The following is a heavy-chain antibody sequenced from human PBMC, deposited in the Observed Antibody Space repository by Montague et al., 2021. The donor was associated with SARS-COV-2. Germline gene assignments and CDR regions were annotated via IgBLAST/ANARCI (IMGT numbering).Heavy chain of an antibody. CDR2: INHSGST. J-gene: IGHJ6*02. Sequence: SETLSLTCAVYGGSFSGYYWSWIRQPPGKGLEWIGEINHSGSTNYNPSLKSRVTISVDTSKNQFSLKLSSVTAADTAVYYCARGPITVTTFYCSYGMDVWGQGTPVTVSS. V-gene: IGHV4-34*01. D-gene: IGHD4-17*01. CDR1: GGSFSGYY. CDR3: ARGPITVTTFYCSYGMDV.